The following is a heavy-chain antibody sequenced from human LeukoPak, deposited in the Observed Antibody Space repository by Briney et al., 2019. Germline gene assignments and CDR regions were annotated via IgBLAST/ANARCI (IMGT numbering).Heavy chain of an antibody. CDR2: INHSGNT. V-gene: IGHV4-34*01. CDR3: ASDADY. J-gene: IGHJ4*02. CDR1: GGSFSDYY. Sequence: SETLSLTCAVYGGSFSDYYWSWIRQPPGKGLEWIGQINHSGNTNYNPSLKSRVTISVDTSKNQFSLKLSSVTAADTAVYYCASDADYWGQGTLVTVSS.